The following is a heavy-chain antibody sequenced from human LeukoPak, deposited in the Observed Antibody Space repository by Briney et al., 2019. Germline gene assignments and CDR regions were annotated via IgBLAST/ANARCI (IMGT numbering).Heavy chain of an antibody. Sequence: GGSLRLSCAASGFTFSSYSMNWVRQAPGRGLEWVASISSSSSYIYYADSVKGRFTISRDNAKNSLYLQMNSLRAEDTAVYYCARAITGTTDCWIDPWGQGTLVTVSS. V-gene: IGHV3-21*01. D-gene: IGHD1-7*01. J-gene: IGHJ5*02. CDR3: ARAITGTTDCWIDP. CDR2: ISSSSSYI. CDR1: GFTFSSYS.